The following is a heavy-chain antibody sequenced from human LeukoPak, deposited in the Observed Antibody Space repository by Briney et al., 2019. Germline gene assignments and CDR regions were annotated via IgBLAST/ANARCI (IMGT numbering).Heavy chain of an antibody. CDR3: ARGGLDFWSGYYQYFDY. D-gene: IGHD3-3*01. V-gene: IGHV4-59*01. CDR2: IYYSGST. Sequence: PSETLSLTCTVSGGSISSYYWSWIRQPPGKGLEWIGYIYYSGSTNYNPSLKSRVTISVDTSKNQFSLKLSSVTAADTAVYYCARGGLDFWSGYYQYFDYWGQGTLVTVSS. CDR1: GGSISSYY. J-gene: IGHJ4*02.